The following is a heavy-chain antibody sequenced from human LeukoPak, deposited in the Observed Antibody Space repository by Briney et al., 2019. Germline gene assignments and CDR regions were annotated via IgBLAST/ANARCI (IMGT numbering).Heavy chain of an antibody. CDR1: GFTFSNAW. J-gene: IGHJ4*02. D-gene: IGHD2-15*01. CDR2: IKSKTDGGTT. Sequence: GGSLRLSCAASGFTFSNAWMSWVRQAPGEGLEWGGRIKSKTDGGTTDYAAPGKGRFTISRDDSKNTVYLQMNRLQTGDTTWYFCSGCSGGSCDSIDSWGQGTLVTVSS. V-gene: IGHV3-15*01. CDR3: SGCSGGSCDSIDS.